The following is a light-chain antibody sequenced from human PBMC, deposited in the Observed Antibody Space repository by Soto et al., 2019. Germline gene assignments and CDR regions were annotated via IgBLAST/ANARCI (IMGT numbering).Light chain of an antibody. V-gene: IGKV1-39*01. CDR3: QQSYSTPT. J-gene: IGKJ2*01. CDR2: ASS. Sequence: DIQMTQSPSSLSASLGDRVTITCRASQSISSYLNWYQHKPGKAPILLIYASSSLQSGVPSRFSGSGSGTDFTLTISSLEPEDFATYYCQQSYSTPTFGQGTKVDIK. CDR1: QSISSY.